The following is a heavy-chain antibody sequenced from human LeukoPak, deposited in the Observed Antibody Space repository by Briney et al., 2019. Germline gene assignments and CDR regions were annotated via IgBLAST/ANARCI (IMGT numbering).Heavy chain of an antibody. J-gene: IGHJ4*02. Sequence: GGSLRLSCAASGFTFSSYWMSWVRQAPGKGLEWVANIKQDGSQKYYVDSVKGRFTISRDNAKNSVYLQMNSLRAGDTAVYYCARIGYSSSCTDYWGQGTLVTVSS. CDR1: GFTFSSYW. D-gene: IGHD2-2*01. CDR3: ARIGYSSSCTDY. CDR2: IKQDGSQK. V-gene: IGHV3-7*01.